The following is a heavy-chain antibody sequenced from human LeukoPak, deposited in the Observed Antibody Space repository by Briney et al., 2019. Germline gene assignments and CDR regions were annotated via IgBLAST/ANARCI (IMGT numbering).Heavy chain of an antibody. CDR3: ARLRGVELYWFDP. J-gene: IGHJ5*02. CDR1: GFTFSSYA. V-gene: IGHV4-39*01. CDR2: ISYSGST. D-gene: IGHD1-26*01. Sequence: GSLRLSCAASGFTFSSYAMSWVRQAPGKGLEWIGSISYSGSTYYNPSLKSRVTISVDTSKNQFSLRLISVTAADTAVYYCARLRGVELYWFDPWGQGTLVTVSS.